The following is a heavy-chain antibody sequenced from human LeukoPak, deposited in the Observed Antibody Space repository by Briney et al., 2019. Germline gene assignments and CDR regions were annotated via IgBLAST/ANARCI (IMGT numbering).Heavy chain of an antibody. CDR2: ISSSSSYI. Sequence: PGGSLRLSCAASGFTFSSYSMNWVRQAPGKGLEWVSSISSSSSYIYYADSVKGRFTISRDNAKNSLYLQMNSLRAEDTAVYYCARTQRGPLDTAMGGFDYWGQGTLVTVSS. CDR1: GFTFSSYS. V-gene: IGHV3-21*01. D-gene: IGHD5-18*01. J-gene: IGHJ4*02. CDR3: ARTQRGPLDTAMGGFDY.